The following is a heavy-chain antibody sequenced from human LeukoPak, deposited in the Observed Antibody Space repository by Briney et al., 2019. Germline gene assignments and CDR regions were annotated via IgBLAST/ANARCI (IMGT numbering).Heavy chain of an antibody. CDR1: GGSISSYY. CDR3: ARVGYSSGLDY. V-gene: IGHV4-59*01. D-gene: IGHD6-19*01. CDR2: IYYSGST. J-gene: IGHJ4*02. Sequence: SSETLSLTCTVSGGSISSYYWSWIRQPPGKGLEWIGYIYYSGSTNYNPSLKSRVTISVDTSKNQFSLKLSSVTAADTAVYYCARVGYSSGLDYWGQGTLVIVSS.